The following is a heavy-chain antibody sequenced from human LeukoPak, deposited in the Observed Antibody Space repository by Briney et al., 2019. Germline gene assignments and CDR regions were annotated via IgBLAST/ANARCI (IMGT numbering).Heavy chain of an antibody. Sequence: SQTLSLTCTVSGGSISSGSYYWSWIRQPAGKGLEWIGRIYTSGSTNYNPSLKSRVIISVDTSKNQFSLKLSSVTAANTAVYYCARDSGGSGSYLFDYWGQGTLVTVSS. J-gene: IGHJ4*02. CDR3: ARDSGGSGSYLFDY. CDR2: IYTSGST. D-gene: IGHD1-26*01. CDR1: GGSISSGSYY. V-gene: IGHV4-61*02.